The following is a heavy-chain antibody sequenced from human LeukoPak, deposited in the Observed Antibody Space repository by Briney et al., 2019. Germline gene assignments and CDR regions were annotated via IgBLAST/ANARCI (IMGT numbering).Heavy chain of an antibody. Sequence: SETLSLTCTVSGGSISSSSYYWGWIRQPPGKGLEWIGSIYYSGSTYYNPSLKSRVTISVDTSKNQFSLKLSSVTAADTAVYYRARGGVVAGESGVDYWGQGTLVTVSS. V-gene: IGHV4-39*01. CDR3: ARGGVVAGESGVDY. CDR1: GGSISSSSYY. D-gene: IGHD6-19*01. J-gene: IGHJ4*02. CDR2: IYYSGST.